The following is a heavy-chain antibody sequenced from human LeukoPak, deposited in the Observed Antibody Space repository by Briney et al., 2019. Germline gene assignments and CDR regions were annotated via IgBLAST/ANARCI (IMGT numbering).Heavy chain of an antibody. J-gene: IGHJ5*02. CDR1: GGSISSSSYY. CDR3: ARDGSGSYYKYWFDP. D-gene: IGHD3-10*01. CDR2: IYHSGST. Sequence: SETLSLTCSVSGGSISSSSYYWGWIRQAPGKGLEWIGSIYHSGSTYYNPSLKSRVTISVDTSKNQFSLKLSSVTAADTAVYYCARDGSGSYYKYWFDPWGQGTLVTVSS. V-gene: IGHV4-39*07.